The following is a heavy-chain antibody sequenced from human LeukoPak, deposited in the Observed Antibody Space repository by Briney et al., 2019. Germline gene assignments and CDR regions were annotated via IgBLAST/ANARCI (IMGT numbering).Heavy chain of an antibody. CDR1: GFTFSSYS. D-gene: IGHD2-2*01. CDR3: ASPVVVPAAIYHDAFDI. Sequence: GGSLRLSCAASGFTFSSYSMNWVRQAPGKGLEWVSSISSSSSYIYYADSVKGRFTISRGNAKNSLYLQMNSLRAEDTAVYYCASPVVVPAAIYHDAFDIWGQGTMVSVSS. CDR2: ISSSSSYI. J-gene: IGHJ3*02. V-gene: IGHV3-21*01.